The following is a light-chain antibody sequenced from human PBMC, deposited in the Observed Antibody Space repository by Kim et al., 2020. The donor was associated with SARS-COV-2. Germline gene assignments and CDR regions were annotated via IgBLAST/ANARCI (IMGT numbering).Light chain of an antibody. Sequence: LSPGERATLSCRASQSVSSPSLAWYQQKPGQAPRVLIYGASSRATGISDRFSGSGSGTDFTLTISRLEPEAFAVYYCQQSGGSRTFGQGTKVEIK. J-gene: IGKJ1*01. CDR2: GAS. CDR3: QQSGGSRT. CDR1: QSVSSPS. V-gene: IGKV3-20*01.